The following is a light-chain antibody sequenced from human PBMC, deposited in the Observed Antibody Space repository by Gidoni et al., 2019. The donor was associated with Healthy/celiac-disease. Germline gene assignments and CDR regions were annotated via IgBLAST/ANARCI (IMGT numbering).Light chain of an antibody. CDR1: SSDFGSYNL. CDR3: CSYAGSSTPYV. Sequence: QSALTQPASVSGSPGQSLTISCTGTSSDFGSYNLVSWYQQHPGKAPKLMIYEGSNRPSGVSNRFSGSKSGNTASLTISGLQAEDEADYYCCSYAGSSTPYVFGTGTKVTVL. J-gene: IGLJ1*01. V-gene: IGLV2-23*01. CDR2: EGS.